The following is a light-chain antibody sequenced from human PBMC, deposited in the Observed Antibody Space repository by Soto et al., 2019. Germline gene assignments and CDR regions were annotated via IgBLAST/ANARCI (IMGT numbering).Light chain of an antibody. CDR1: QSIFYSSNNKNY. CDR2: WAS. Sequence: DIAMTQSPDSLAVSLGERATINCKSSQSIFYSSNNKNYLAWFQQKPGQPPKLLIYWASTRESGVPDRFSGSGSGTDFTLTISGLQAEDVAVYYCQQYYSAPTWTFGQGTKVDIK. CDR3: QQYYSAPTWT. V-gene: IGKV4-1*01. J-gene: IGKJ1*01.